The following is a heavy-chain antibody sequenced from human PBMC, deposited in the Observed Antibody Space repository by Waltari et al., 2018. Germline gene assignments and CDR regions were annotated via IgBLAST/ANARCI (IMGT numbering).Heavy chain of an antibody. J-gene: IGHJ4*02. CDR3: TRGGDDSSWYWRN. CDR1: GFTFSNNW. CDR2: INQDGSEK. V-gene: IGHV3-7*01. D-gene: IGHD6-13*01. Sequence: EVQLVESGGGLVQPGGSLRLSCAASGFTFSNNWMTWVRKAQGKGLGLVANINQDGSEKYAVESVKGRFTISRDNAKNSLYLQLNSLRADDTAVYYCTRGGDDSSWYWRNWGQGTLVTVSS.